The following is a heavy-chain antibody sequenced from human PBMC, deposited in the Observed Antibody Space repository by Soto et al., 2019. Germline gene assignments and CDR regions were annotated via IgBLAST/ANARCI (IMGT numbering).Heavy chain of an antibody. CDR1: GFTFADYS. Sequence: PGGSLRLSCTASGFTFADYSVSWFRQAPGKGLEWVGFTRAKPYGGAAEYAASVRGRFTISGDDSKSIAYLQLNSLKTEDTAVYFCSRGGSYDFYIAVWGKGTTVTVSS. J-gene: IGHJ6*03. D-gene: IGHD5-12*01. CDR3: SRGGSYDFYIAV. CDR2: TRAKPYGGAA. V-gene: IGHV3-49*03.